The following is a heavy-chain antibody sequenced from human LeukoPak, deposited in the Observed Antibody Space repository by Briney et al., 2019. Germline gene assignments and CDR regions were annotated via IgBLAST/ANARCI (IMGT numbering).Heavy chain of an antibody. V-gene: IGHV4-34*01. D-gene: IGHD6-13*01. CDR2: INHSGST. J-gene: IGHJ6*02. Sequence: SETLSLTCAVYGGSFSGYYWSWIRQPPGKGLEWIGEINHSGSTNYNPSLKSRVTISVDTSKNQFSLKLSSVTAADTAVYYCARGQQQLAPDYYGMDVWGQGTTVTVSS. CDR1: GGSFSGYY. CDR3: ARGQQQLAPDYYGMDV.